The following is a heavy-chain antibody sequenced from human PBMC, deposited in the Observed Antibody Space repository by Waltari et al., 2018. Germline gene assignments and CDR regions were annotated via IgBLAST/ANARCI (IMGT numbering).Heavy chain of an antibody. D-gene: IGHD1-1*01. CDR1: GGSISAYY. J-gene: IGHJ5*02. V-gene: IGHV4-59*13. CDR3: ARDKNGLGLDWFDP. Sequence: QEQLQESGPGLVKPSETLSPTCSVPGGSISAYYWSWIRQAPGKGLDWIGYVYSTGITRYNPSLQSRVTISIDTSKNQFSLKVRSVTAADTAVYYCARDKNGLGLDWFDPWGQGTLVIVSS. CDR2: VYSTGIT.